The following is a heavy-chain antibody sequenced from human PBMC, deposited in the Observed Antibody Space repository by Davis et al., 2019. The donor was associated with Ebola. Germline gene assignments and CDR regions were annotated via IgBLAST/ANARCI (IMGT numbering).Heavy chain of an antibody. CDR2: FSGSGGST. CDR1: GFTFSSYA. V-gene: IGHV3-23*01. J-gene: IGHJ2*01. Sequence: GESLKISCAASGFTFSSYAMSWVRQAPGKGLEWVSGFSGSGGSTSYADSVKGRFTISRDNSKNTLYLQMNSLRVEDTAVYYCAKEAYVSGTYYGYFDFWGRGTLVTVSS. D-gene: IGHD3-10*01. CDR3: AKEAYVSGTYYGYFDF.